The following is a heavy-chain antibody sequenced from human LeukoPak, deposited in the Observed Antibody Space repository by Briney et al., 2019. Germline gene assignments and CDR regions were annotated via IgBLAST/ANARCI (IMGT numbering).Heavy chain of an antibody. J-gene: IGHJ5*02. CDR2: IYYSGST. CDR1: GGSISSYY. CDR3: ARDLAYYYDSSGYYPTYWFDP. D-gene: IGHD3-22*01. V-gene: IGHV4-59*01. Sequence: PSETLSLTCTVPGGSISSYYWSWIRQPPGKGLEWIGYIYYSGSTNYNPSLKSRVTISVDTSKNQFSLKLSSVTAADTAVYYCARDLAYYYDSSGYYPTYWFDPWGQGTLVTVSS.